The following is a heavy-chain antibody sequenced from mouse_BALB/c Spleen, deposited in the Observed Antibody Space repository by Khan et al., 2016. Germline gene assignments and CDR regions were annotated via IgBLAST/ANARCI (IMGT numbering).Heavy chain of an antibody. CDR3: AREGLLLGYFDY. CDR2: VIPSNAYT. V-gene: IGHV1-4*01. Sequence: QVQLQQSGAELARPGASVKMSCKASGYTFTSYTMHWVKQGPGQGLEWIGYVIPSNAYTNYNQKFKDKDTLTADKSSSTAYMPLSSLTSEDSAVYYCAREGLLLGYFDYWGQGTTLTVSS. J-gene: IGHJ2*01. D-gene: IGHD2-12*01. CDR1: GYTFTSYT.